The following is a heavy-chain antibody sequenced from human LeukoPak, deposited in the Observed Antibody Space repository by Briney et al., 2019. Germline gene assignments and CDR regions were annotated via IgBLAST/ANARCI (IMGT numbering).Heavy chain of an antibody. CDR1: GYTLTELS. Sequence: ASVKVSCKVSGYTLTELSMHWVRQAPGKGLEWMGGFDPEDGETIYAQKFQGRVTMTEDTSTDTAYMELSSLRSEDTAVYYCATVILSIVRVGSSGYFDYWGQGTLVTVSS. CDR2: FDPEDGET. V-gene: IGHV1-24*01. D-gene: IGHD3-16*02. J-gene: IGHJ4*02. CDR3: ATVILSIVRVGSSGYFDY.